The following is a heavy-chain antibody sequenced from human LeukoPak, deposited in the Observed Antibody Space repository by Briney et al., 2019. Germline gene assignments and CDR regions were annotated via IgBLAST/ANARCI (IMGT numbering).Heavy chain of an antibody. CDR2: ISTDGRST. V-gene: IGHV3-74*01. Sequence: GGSLRLSCVASGLTFSSYWAQWVRQPPGKGLVWLSRISTDGRSTNYADSVKGRFTIYRDNARNTLYLQMNNLRAEDAAVYYCLRELIRGDQGTLVTVSS. CDR3: LRELIR. J-gene: IGHJ4*02. D-gene: IGHD3-10*01. CDR1: GLTFSSYW.